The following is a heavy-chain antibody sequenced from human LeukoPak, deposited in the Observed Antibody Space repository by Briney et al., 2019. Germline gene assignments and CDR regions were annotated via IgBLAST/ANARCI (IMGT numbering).Heavy chain of an antibody. J-gene: IGHJ4*02. D-gene: IGHD3-10*01. CDR2: VSYDGSYK. V-gene: IGHV3-30*04. CDR1: GFTFSKFA. Sequence: GGSLGLSCAAAGFTFSKFAMHWVRQAPGKGLEWVAVVSYDGSYKYYADSVKGRFTISRDNAKNSLYLQMNSLRAEDTAVYYCATLLLVCEACHNDYWGQGTLVTVSS. CDR3: ATLLLVCEACHNDY.